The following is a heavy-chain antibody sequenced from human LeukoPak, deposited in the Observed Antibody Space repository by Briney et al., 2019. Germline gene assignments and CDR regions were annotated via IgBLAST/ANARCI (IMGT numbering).Heavy chain of an antibody. CDR2: MNPNSGNT. D-gene: IGHD3-3*01. Sequence: ASVKVSCKASGGTFSSYAISWVRQAPGQGLEWMGWMNPNSGNTGYAQKFQGRVTMTRNTSISTAYMELSSLRSEDTAVYYCATSVVRGYYDFWSGYYKYGMDVWGQGTTVTVSS. CDR3: ATSVVRGYYDFWSGYYKYGMDV. J-gene: IGHJ6*02. V-gene: IGHV1-8*02. CDR1: GGTFSSYA.